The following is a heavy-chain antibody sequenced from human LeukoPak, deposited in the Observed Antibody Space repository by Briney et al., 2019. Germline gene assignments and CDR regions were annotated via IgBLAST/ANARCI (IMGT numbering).Heavy chain of an antibody. J-gene: IGHJ3*02. V-gene: IGHV4-4*07. CDR2: VYTSGST. D-gene: IGHD1-7*01. CDR1: GGSISGYY. Sequence: SETLSLTSSVSGGSISGYYWTWIRQPAGKGLEWIGRVYTSGSTHYNPSLKTRLTMSVDTSKNQFSLKLSSVTAADTAVYYCARLITGTTTAFDIWGQGTMVTVSS. CDR3: ARLITGTTTAFDI.